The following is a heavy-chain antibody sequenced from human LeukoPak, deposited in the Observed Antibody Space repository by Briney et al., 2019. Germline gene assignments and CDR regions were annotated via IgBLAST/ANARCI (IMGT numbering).Heavy chain of an antibody. Sequence: GGSLRLSCAASGFTFSSYWMSWVRQAPGKGLEWVANIKQDGSEKYYVYSVKGRFTISRDNAKNSLYLQMNSLRAEDTAVYYCARDYYDSSGYYLFDYWGQGTLVTVSS. CDR3: ARDYYDSSGYYLFDY. CDR1: GFTFSSYW. D-gene: IGHD3-22*01. CDR2: IKQDGSEK. V-gene: IGHV3-7*01. J-gene: IGHJ4*02.